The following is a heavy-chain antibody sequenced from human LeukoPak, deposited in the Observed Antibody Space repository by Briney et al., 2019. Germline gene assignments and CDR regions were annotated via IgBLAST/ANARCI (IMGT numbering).Heavy chain of an antibody. CDR1: GGSISSYY. Sequence: SETLSLTCTVSGGSISSYYWSWIRQPPGKGLEWIGNIYYSGSTNYNPSLKSRVTISVDTSKNQFSLKLSSVTAADTAVYYCARDSGYASRWFDPWGQGTLVTVSS. V-gene: IGHV4-59*01. D-gene: IGHD5-12*01. CDR2: IYYSGST. CDR3: ARDSGYASRWFDP. J-gene: IGHJ5*02.